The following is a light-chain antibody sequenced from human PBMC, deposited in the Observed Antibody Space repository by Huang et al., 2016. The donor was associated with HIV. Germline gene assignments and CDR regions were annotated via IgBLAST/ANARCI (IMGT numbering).Light chain of an antibody. CDR1: QSISSY. CDR2: AAS. CDR3: QQSYSTPHT. Sequence: DIQMTQSPSSLSASVGDRVTITCRASQSISSYLNWYQQKPGKAPKLLIYAASSLQSWVPSRFSGSGSGTDFTLTTSSLQPEDFATYYCQQSYSTPHTFGQGTKLEIK. V-gene: IGKV1-39*01. J-gene: IGKJ2*01.